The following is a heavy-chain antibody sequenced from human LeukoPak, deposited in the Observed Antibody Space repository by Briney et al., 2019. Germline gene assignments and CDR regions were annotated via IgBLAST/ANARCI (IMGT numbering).Heavy chain of an antibody. CDR2: FDPEDGET. CDR3: ATDRPRYYYDSSGYYSGFDY. CDR1: GYTLTELS. D-gene: IGHD3-22*01. J-gene: IGHJ4*02. Sequence: ASVNVSCKVSGYTLTELSMHWVRQAPGKGLEWMGGFDPEDGETIYAQKFQGRVTMTEDTSTDTAYMELSSLRSEDTAVYYCATDRPRYYYDSSGYYSGFDYWGQGTLVTVSS. V-gene: IGHV1-24*01.